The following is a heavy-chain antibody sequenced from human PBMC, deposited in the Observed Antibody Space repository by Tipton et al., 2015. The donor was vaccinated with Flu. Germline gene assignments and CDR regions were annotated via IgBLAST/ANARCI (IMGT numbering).Heavy chain of an antibody. Sequence: SLRLSCAVSGYSISSGYYWGWIRQPPGKGLEWVAFVSSSGTTMYYRDSVKGRFTISRDDAKNSLYLEMNSLRAEDTAVYYCATVPVGVITHYYGSDVWGQGTTVTVSS. CDR3: ATVPVGVITHYYGSDV. D-gene: IGHD3-3*01. CDR2: VSSSGTTM. CDR1: GYSISSGYY. J-gene: IGHJ6*02. V-gene: IGHV3-11*04.